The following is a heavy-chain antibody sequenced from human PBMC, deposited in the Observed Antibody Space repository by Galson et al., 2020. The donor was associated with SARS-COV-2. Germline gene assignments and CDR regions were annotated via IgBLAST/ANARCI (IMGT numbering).Heavy chain of an antibody. J-gene: IGHJ3*02. V-gene: IGHV3-30*18. CDR1: GFTFSSYG. CDR2: ISYDGSNK. CDR3: AKDGHYYGSGRHLWI. D-gene: IGHD3-10*01. Sequence: GGSLRLSCAASGFTFSSYGMHWVRQAPGKGLEWVAVISYDGSNKYYADSVKGRFTISRDNSKNTLYLQMNSLRAEDTAVYYCAKDGHYYGSGRHLWIWGQGTMVTVSS.